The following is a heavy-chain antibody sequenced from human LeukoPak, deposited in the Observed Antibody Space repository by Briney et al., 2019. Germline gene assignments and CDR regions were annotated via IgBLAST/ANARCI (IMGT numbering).Heavy chain of an antibody. Sequence: SETLSLTCTVSGCSISSSSYYWGWLRQPPGKGLEWIGSIYYSGSTYYNPSLKSRVTISVDTSKNQFSLKLSSVTAADTAVYYCARVSPHIAVPWGQGTLVTVSS. CDR1: GCSISSSSYY. CDR3: ARVSPHIAVP. J-gene: IGHJ4*02. CDR2: IYYSGST. D-gene: IGHD6-19*01. V-gene: IGHV4-39*01.